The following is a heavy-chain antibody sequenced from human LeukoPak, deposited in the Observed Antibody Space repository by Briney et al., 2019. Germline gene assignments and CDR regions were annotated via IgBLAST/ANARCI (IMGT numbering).Heavy chain of an antibody. CDR3: ARDSGSPSYYYYGMDV. CDR1: GGSISSYY. Sequence: SETPSLTCTVSGGSISSYYWSWIRQPPGKGLEWIGYIYYSGSTNYNPSLKSRVTISVDTSKNQFSLKLSSVTAADTAVYYCARDSGSPSYYYYGMDVWGQGTTVTVSS. CDR2: IYYSGST. V-gene: IGHV4-59*01. J-gene: IGHJ6*02. D-gene: IGHD1-26*01.